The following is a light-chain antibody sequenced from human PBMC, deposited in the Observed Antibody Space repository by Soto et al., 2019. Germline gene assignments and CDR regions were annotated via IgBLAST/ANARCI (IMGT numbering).Light chain of an antibody. CDR2: GAS. Sequence: EIVMTQAPATLSVSPEERATLSCRASQSVSSNLAWYQQKPGQAPRLLIYGASTRATGIPARFIGSGSGTEFTLTISSLQSEDVAVYYCQQYNNWPPWTFGQGNKGAIK. CDR3: QQYNNWPPWT. CDR1: QSVSSN. J-gene: IGKJ1*01. V-gene: IGKV3-15*01.